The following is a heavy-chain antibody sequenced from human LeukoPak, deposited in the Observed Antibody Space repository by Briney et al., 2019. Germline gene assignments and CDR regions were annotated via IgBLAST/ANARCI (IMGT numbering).Heavy chain of an antibody. J-gene: IGHJ4*02. CDR2: INWNGGST. D-gene: IGHD2-2*03. CDR3: ARDLGYCSSTSCPIDY. V-gene: IGHV3-20*04. Sequence: PGGSLRLSCAASGFTFDDYGVSWVRQAPGKGLEWVSGINWNGGSTGYADSVKGRFTISRDNAKNSLYLQMNSLRAEDTALYYCARDLGYCSSTSCPIDYWGQGTLVTVSS. CDR1: GFTFDDYG.